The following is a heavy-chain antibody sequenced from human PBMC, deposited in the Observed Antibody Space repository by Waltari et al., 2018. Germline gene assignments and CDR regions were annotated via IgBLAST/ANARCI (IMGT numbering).Heavy chain of an antibody. Sequence: QLLQSGGGLVPPGGSLRLSCAASGPPFDSYTMHWVRQSPGKGLQYVSNINNNGGGTHYADSVKGRFSVSRDNSRNKVFLQMGGLRLEDTAVYYCATDFRKSSYSWGQGTLVIVSS. CDR1: GPPFDSYT. CDR3: ATDFRKSSYS. V-gene: IGHV3-64*07. CDR2: INNNGGGT. J-gene: IGHJ4*02. D-gene: IGHD2-21*01.